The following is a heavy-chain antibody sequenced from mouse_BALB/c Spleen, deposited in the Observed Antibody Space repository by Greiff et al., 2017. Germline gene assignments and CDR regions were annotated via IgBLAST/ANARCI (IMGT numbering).Heavy chain of an antibody. CDR3: ARGGLLRPAWFAY. V-gene: IGHV5-6-3*01. Sequence: DVMLVESGGGLVQPGGSLKLSCAASGFTFSSYGMSWVRQTPDKRLELVATINSNGGSTYYPDSVKGRFTISRDNAKNTLYLQMSSLKSEDTAMYYCARGGLLRPAWFAYWGQGTLVTVSA. CDR2: INSNGGST. CDR1: GFTFSSYG. J-gene: IGHJ3*01. D-gene: IGHD1-2*01.